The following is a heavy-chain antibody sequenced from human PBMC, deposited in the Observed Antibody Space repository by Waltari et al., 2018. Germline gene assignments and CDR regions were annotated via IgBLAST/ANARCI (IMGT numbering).Heavy chain of an antibody. Sequence: QVQLQESGPGLVKPSQTLSLTCSAAGDSIRSGGYYWTWIGQHPGKALEWVGFIYTSGSHSYNPSLKNRVTIESDTSKNEFSLRLTSMTAADTAVYYCARGILGATANSYYHHGMDVWGQGTAVTVSS. D-gene: IGHD3-3*01. J-gene: IGHJ6*02. V-gene: IGHV4-31*03. CDR1: GDSIRSGGYY. CDR2: IYTSGSH. CDR3: ARGILGATANSYYHHGMDV.